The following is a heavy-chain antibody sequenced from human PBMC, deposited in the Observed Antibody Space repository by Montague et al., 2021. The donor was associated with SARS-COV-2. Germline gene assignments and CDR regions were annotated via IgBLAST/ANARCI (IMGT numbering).Heavy chain of an antibody. D-gene: IGHD2-2*01. CDR2: NSYAGRS. Sequence: SETLSLTCTVSGGSISSPDYYWGWLPQSPGKGLEWIGSNSYAGRSYYNLSLRVRISFSMYTSQNHFSLSLISVAAADTAFYFCARQLASYCSTNKCYPYYFDVWGQGALVTVSS. CDR3: ARQLASYCSTNKCYPYYFDV. J-gene: IGHJ4*02. CDR1: GGSISSPDYY. V-gene: IGHV4-39*01.